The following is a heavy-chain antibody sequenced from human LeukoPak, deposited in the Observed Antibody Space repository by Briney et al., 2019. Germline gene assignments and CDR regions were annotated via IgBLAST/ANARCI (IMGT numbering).Heavy chain of an antibody. D-gene: IGHD2-2*01. J-gene: IGHJ1*01. CDR2: INRSGGT. CDR3: ARLTKSSTDYPRFFQH. V-gene: IGHV4-30-4*01. Sequence: PSQTLSLTCSVTDGSIGSGDYYWSWVRQPPGKGLEFLGYINRSGGTYYNPSLKTRLTISLDTPKNQFSLKLSSVTAADTAVYYCARLTKSSTDYPRFFQHWGQGTLVTVSS. CDR1: DGSIGSGDYY.